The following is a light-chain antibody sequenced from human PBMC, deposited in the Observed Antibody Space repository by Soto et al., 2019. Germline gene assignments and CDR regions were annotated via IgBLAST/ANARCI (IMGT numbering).Light chain of an antibody. CDR3: QQYYHWGLS. Sequence: VMTQSPANLSVSPGEGVTLSCTASQNVATNLAWYQLRPGQAPRLLVYAASTRATGIPATFSGSGSGTHFSLTISSLQSEDSAVYFCQQYYHWGLSFGGGTKVEI. V-gene: IGKV3D-15*01. CDR2: AAS. J-gene: IGKJ4*01. CDR1: QNVATN.